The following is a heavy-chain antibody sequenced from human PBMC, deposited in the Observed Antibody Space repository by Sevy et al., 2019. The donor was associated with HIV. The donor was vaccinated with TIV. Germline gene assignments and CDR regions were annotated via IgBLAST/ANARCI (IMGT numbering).Heavy chain of an antibody. V-gene: IGHV3-74*01. D-gene: IGHD3-22*01. CDR3: ARVHQDSSGYFLYYYYYGMDV. J-gene: IGHJ6*02. Sequence: GGSLRLSRAASGFTFSSYWMHWVRQAPGKGLVWVSRINSDGSSTSYADSVKGRFTISRDNAKNTLYLQMNSLRAEDTAVYYCARVHQDSSGYFLYYYYYGMDVWGQGTTVTVSS. CDR1: GFTFSSYW. CDR2: INSDGSST.